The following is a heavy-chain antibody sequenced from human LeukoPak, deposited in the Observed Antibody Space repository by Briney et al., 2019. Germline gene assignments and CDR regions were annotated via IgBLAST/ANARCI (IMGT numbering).Heavy chain of an antibody. D-gene: IGHD5-12*01. CDR1: GFTFSSYA. CDR3: AKDPQVATIDYFDY. CDR2: VSGSGGST. J-gene: IGHJ4*02. V-gene: IGHV3-23*01. Sequence: GGSLRLSYAASGFTFSSYAMSWVRQAPGKGLEWVSGVSGSGGSTHYADSVKGRFTISRDNSKNTLYLQMNSLRAEDTAVYYCAKDPQVATIDYFDYWGQGTLVTVSS.